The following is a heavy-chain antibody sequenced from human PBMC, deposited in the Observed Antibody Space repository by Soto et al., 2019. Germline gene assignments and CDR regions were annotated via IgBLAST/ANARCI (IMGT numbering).Heavy chain of an antibody. CDR3: ARLGITMVRVDYYYYYGMDV. Sequence: GESLKISCKGSGYSFTSYWISWVRKMPGKGLEWMGRIDPSDSYTNYSPSFQGHVTISADKSISTAYLQWSSLKASDTAMYYCARLGITMVRVDYYYYYGMDVWGQGTTVTVSS. CDR1: GYSFTSYW. CDR2: IDPSDSYT. J-gene: IGHJ6*02. D-gene: IGHD3-10*01. V-gene: IGHV5-10-1*01.